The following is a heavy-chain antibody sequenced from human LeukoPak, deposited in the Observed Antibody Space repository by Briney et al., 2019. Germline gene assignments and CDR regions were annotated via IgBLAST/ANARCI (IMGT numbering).Heavy chain of an antibody. CDR2: ISAYNGNT. CDR3: ARGGLGSYYGLLIDY. Sequence: ASVKVSCKASGYTFTSHGISWVRQAPGQGLEWMGWISAYNGNTNYAQKLQGRVTMTTDTSTSTAYMELRSLRSDDTAVYYCARGGLGSYYGLLIDYWGQGTLVTVSS. V-gene: IGHV1-18*01. J-gene: IGHJ4*02. D-gene: IGHD1-26*01. CDR1: GYTFTSHG.